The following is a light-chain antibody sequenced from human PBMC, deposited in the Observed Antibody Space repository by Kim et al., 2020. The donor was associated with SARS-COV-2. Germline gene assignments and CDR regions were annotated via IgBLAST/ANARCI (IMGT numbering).Light chain of an antibody. J-gene: IGLJ3*02. Sequence: GKSITIACTGTSSDVGYYNLVSWYQQPLGKAPQLLIYQVSKRPSGVYDRFSGSKSGNTASLTISGLQAEDEADFYCCSYGSGEAWIFGGGTQLTVL. CDR3: CSYGSGEAWI. CDR2: QVS. CDR1: SSDVGYYNL. V-gene: IGLV2-23*02.